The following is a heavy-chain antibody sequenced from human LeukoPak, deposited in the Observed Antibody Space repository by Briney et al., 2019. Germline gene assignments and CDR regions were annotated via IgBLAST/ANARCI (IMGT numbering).Heavy chain of an antibody. V-gene: IGHV3-13*01. J-gene: IGHJ4*02. Sequence: GGSLRLSCAASGFTFSSYDMHWVRQATGKGLEWVSAIDTAGDTYYPDSVKGRFTVSRENARNSLYLQMNSLGAGDTAIYYCTREHCSSGSCSFDYWGQGTLVTVSS. CDR1: GFTFSSYD. CDR2: IDTAGDT. D-gene: IGHD2-15*01. CDR3: TREHCSSGSCSFDY.